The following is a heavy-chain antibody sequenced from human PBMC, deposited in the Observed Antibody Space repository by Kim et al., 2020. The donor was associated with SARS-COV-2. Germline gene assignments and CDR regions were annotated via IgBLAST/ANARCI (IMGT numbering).Heavy chain of an antibody. J-gene: IGHJ5*02. CDR3: AKDIISRYNWNVPWFDP. Sequence: VQGRLPIARDTSKDTLYLQMNSLRAEDTAVYYCAKDIISRYNWNVPWFDPWGQGTLVTVSS. V-gene: IGHV3-23*01. D-gene: IGHD1-1*01.